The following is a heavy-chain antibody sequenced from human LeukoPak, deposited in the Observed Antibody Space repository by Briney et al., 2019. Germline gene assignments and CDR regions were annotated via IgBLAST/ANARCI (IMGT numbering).Heavy chain of an antibody. CDR3: ARAHQSGYDNCLDP. Sequence: PSDTLSLTCTVSGGSISSGGHYWNWIRQHPGRGLERSGYIYYSGTTYYNPSLKSRVTISLDTSKNQFSLKLSSVTAADTAVYYCARAHQSGYDNCLDPWGQGTLVTVSS. V-gene: IGHV4-31*03. J-gene: IGHJ5*02. D-gene: IGHD3-3*01. CDR1: GGSISSGGHY. CDR2: IYYSGTT.